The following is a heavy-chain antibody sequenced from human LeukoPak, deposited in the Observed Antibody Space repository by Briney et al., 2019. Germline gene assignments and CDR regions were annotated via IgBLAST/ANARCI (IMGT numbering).Heavy chain of an antibody. CDR3: AREIGVGYCSGGSCYWYFDL. D-gene: IGHD2-15*01. CDR2: INTNTGNP. CDR1: GYTFTSYA. V-gene: IGHV7-4-1*02. Sequence: ASVKVSCKASGYTFTSYAMNWVRQAPRQGLEWMGWINTNTGNPTYAQGFTGRFVFSLDTSVSTAYLQISSLKAEDTAVYYCAREIGVGYCSGGSCYWYFDLWGRGTLVTVSS. J-gene: IGHJ2*01.